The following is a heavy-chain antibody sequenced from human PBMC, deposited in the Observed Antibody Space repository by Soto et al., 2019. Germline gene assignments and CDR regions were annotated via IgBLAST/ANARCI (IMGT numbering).Heavy chain of an antibody. Sequence: ASVKVSCKASGYTFTSYDINWVRQATGQGLEWMGWMNPNSGNTGYAQKFQGRVTMTRNTSISTAYMELSSLRSEDTAVYYCARQGPRVRENLGPNYSCYSMGVWGKGTTVTLPS. CDR1: GYTFTSYD. D-gene: IGHD3-10*01. CDR2: MNPNSGNT. V-gene: IGHV1-8*01. CDR3: ARQGPRVRENLGPNYSCYSMGV. J-gene: IGHJ6*03.